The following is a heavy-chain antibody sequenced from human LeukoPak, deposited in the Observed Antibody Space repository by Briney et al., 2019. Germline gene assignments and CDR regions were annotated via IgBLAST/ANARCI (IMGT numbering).Heavy chain of an antibody. J-gene: IGHJ4*02. CDR1: GFRFTTYW. CDR2: IDPSDSNT. Sequence: GESLKISFKASGFRFTTYWISWVRQMPGKGLEWMGWIDPSDSNTNYNPSFQGHVTFSADRSINTAYLQWSSLKASDSGIYYCARTAYSSSWHFDYWGQATLVTVSS. D-gene: IGHD6-13*01. CDR3: ARTAYSSSWHFDY. V-gene: IGHV5-10-1*01.